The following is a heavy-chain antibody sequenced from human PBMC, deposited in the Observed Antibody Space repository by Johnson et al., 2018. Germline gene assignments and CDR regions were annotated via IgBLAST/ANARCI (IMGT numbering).Heavy chain of an antibody. D-gene: IGHD2-15*01. V-gene: IGHV3-30*03. J-gene: IGHJ3*02. CDR2: ISYDGSNK. Sequence: QVQLVQSGGGVVQPGRSXRLSCAASGFTFSSYGMHWVRQAPGKGLEWVAVISYDGSNKYYADSVKGRFTISRDNSKNTLYLQMGSLRAEDRAVYYCARGGYCSGGSCYSFVAFDIWGQGTMVTVSS. CDR1: GFTFSSYG. CDR3: ARGGYCSGGSCYSFVAFDI.